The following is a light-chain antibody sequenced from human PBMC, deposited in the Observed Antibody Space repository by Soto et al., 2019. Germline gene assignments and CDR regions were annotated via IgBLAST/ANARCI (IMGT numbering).Light chain of an antibody. J-gene: IGLJ2*01. CDR3: QSYDDSLSALV. V-gene: IGLV1-40*01. CDR2: AND. Sequence: QSVLTQSPSVSGAPGQRVTISCAGSRSNIGANYDVHWYQQLPGTAPKLLIYANDNRPSGIPDRFSGSRSDTSASLVITGLQAEDEADYYCQSYDDSLSALVFGGGTKLTVL. CDR1: RSNIGANYD.